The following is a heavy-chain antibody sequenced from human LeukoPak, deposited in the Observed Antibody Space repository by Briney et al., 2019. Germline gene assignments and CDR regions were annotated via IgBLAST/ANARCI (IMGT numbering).Heavy chain of an antibody. CDR2: IHHSGTT. V-gene: IGHV4-59*08. D-gene: IGHD2-15*01. CDR3: ARWPIHLGYCSGSSCHKWFDP. Sequence: SETLSLTCAVSGGSINTYYWSWIRQPLGRGLEWIGHIHHSGTTSSNPSLKSRVFISIDTSKNQFSLNLTSVTAADTAVYYCARWPIHLGYCSGSSCHKWFDPWGQGTLVTVSS. CDR1: GGSINTYY. J-gene: IGHJ5*02.